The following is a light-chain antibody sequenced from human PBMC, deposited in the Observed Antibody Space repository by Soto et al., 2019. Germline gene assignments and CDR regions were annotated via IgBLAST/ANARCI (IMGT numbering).Light chain of an antibody. J-gene: IGLJ2*01. CDR2: SNN. CDR3: QSYDNSLLAYV. Sequence: QSVLTQPPSVSGTPGQRVTISCSGSSSNIGSNTVNWYQQFPGTAPKLLIYSNNQWPSGVPDRFSGSKSGTSASLAISGLQSEDEADYYCQSYDNSLLAYVFGGGTKLTVL. V-gene: IGLV1-44*01. CDR1: SSNIGSNT.